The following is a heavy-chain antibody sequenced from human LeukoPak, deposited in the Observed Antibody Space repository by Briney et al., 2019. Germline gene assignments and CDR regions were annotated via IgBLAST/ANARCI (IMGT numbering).Heavy chain of an antibody. CDR1: GITFSTYG. D-gene: IGHD5-24*01. CDR2: MWYDGSDK. Sequence: GGSLRLSCAASGITFSTYGIHWVRQAPGKGLEWVALMWYDGSDKNYADSVKGRFTIFRDNSENTVYLQMNSLRVEDTAVYYCAGSPYNYYFDYWGQGTLVTVSS. CDR3: AGSPYNYYFDY. J-gene: IGHJ4*02. V-gene: IGHV3-33*01.